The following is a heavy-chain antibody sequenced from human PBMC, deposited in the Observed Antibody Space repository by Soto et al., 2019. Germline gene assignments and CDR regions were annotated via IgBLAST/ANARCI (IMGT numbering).Heavy chain of an antibody. CDR1: GFTFSSCA. J-gene: IGHJ6*02. D-gene: IGHD4-17*01. CDR3: AKDLDYGPRRGMDV. CDR2: ISWNSGNI. V-gene: IGHV3-9*01. Sequence: GGSLRLSCAASGFTFSSCAMVLVRQAPGKGLEWVSSISWNSGNIGYADSVKGRFTISRDNAKNSLYIQMNSLRAEDTALYYCAKDLDYGPRRGMDVWGQGTTVTVSS.